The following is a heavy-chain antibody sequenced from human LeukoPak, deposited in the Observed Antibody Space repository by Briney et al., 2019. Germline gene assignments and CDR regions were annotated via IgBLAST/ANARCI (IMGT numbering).Heavy chain of an antibody. CDR3: AKNRGGVWYPVDY. CDR2: IYSGGST. D-gene: IGHD2-15*01. J-gene: IGHJ4*02. CDR1: GFTVSSNY. Sequence: GGSLRLSCAASGFTVSSNYMSWVRQAPGKGLEWVSVIYSGGSTYYADSVKGRFTISRDNSKNTLYLQMNSLRAEDTAVYYCAKNRGGVWYPVDYWGQGTLVTVSS. V-gene: IGHV3-53*01.